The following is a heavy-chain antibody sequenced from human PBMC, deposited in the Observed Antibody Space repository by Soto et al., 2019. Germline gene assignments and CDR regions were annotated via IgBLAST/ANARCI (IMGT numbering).Heavy chain of an antibody. CDR3: AKVEYSSSSDY. V-gene: IGHV3-23*01. Sequence: PWRSLRLSCAASGFTFSSYAMSWVRQAPGRGLEWVSSVSGSGGSTYYADSVKGRFTISRDNSKNTLYLQMNSLRAEDTAVYYCAKVEYSSSSDYWGQGTLVTVSS. J-gene: IGHJ4*02. CDR1: GFTFSSYA. CDR2: VSGSGGST. D-gene: IGHD6-6*01.